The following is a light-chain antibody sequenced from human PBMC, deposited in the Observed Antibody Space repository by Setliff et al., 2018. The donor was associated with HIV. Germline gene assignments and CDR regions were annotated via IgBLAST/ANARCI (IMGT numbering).Light chain of an antibody. CDR3: SSYAITNTLP. CDR1: SSDVGGYSR. Sequence: QSVLTQPASVSGSPGQSITISCTGTSSDVGGYSRVSWYQQHPGKAPKLIIYEVRNRPSGVSNRFSGSKSGNTASLTISGLQAEDEADYYCSSYAITNTLPFGTGTKVTVL. V-gene: IGLV2-14*01. CDR2: EVR. J-gene: IGLJ1*01.